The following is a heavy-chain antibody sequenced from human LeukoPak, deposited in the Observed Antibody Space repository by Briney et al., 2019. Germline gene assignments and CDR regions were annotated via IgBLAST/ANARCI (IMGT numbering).Heavy chain of an antibody. CDR3: ARDPGDIVVAGMTYNWFDP. CDR1: GFTFDDYG. J-gene: IGHJ5*02. V-gene: IGHV3-20*04. D-gene: IGHD6-19*01. Sequence: PGGTLRLSCAASGFTFDDYGMSWVRQAPGKGLEWVSGITWNGGSTGYADSVKGRFTISRDNAKNSLYLQMNSLRAEDTALYYCARDPGDIVVAGMTYNWFDPWGQGTLVTVSS. CDR2: ITWNGGST.